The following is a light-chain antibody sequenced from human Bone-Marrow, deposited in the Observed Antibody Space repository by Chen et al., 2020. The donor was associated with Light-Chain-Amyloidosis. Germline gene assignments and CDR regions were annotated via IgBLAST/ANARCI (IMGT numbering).Light chain of an antibody. J-gene: IGLJ3*02. Sequence: SSVLTQPSSLSPAPGQPAPLACGGNNIGSTSVHWYQQTPGQAPLLVVYDDSDRPSGIPERLSGSNSGNTATLTISRVEAGDEADYYCQVWDRSSDRPVFGGGTKLTVL. V-gene: IGLV3-21*02. CDR2: DDS. CDR1: NIGSTS. CDR3: QVWDRSSDRPV.